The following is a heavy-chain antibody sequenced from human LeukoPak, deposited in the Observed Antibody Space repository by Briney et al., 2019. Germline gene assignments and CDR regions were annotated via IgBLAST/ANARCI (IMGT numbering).Heavy chain of an antibody. CDR1: GFTFSSYG. J-gene: IGHJ6*02. V-gene: IGHV3-30*02. Sequence: GGSLRLSCAASGFTFSSYGMHWVPQAPGKGLEWVAFIRYDGSNKYYADSVKGRFTISRDNSKNTLYLRMNSLRAEDTAVYYCARAVFIPNRLDVWGQGTTVTVSS. CDR3: ARAVFIPNRLDV. D-gene: IGHD1-14*01. CDR2: IRYDGSNK.